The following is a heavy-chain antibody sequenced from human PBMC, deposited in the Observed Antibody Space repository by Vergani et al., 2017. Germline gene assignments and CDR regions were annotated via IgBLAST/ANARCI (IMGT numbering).Heavy chain of an antibody. V-gene: IGHV3-23*01. CDR2: ISGSGGNT. CDR1: GFTFSSYA. J-gene: IGHJ6*02. CDR3: AKARDPNCKGGNCYSYYYSLDL. Sequence: EVQLLESGGNLIQPGGSLRLSCAASGFTFSSYAMTWVRLAPGQGLQWVSAISGSGGNTFYIDSVKGRFTISRDNSKDTLYLQMNSLRVEDTAIYYCAKARDPNCKGGNCYSYYYSLDLWGQGTTVTVSS. D-gene: IGHD2-21*01.